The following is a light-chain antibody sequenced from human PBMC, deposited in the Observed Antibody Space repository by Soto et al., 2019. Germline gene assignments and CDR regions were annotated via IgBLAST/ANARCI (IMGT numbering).Light chain of an antibody. CDR1: SSDVGGYNS. V-gene: IGLV2-8*01. CDR2: DVS. Sequence: QSALTQPPSASGSPGQSVTISCTGTSSDVGGYNSVSWYQQHPGKAPKVVIYDVSKRPSGVPDRFSGSKSGNTASLTVSGLQDEDEANYYCSSYGGSNNLVFGGGTKLTVL. J-gene: IGLJ2*01. CDR3: SSYGGSNNLV.